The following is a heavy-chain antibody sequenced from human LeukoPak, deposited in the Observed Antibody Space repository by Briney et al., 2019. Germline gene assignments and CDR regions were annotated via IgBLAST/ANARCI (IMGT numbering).Heavy chain of an antibody. CDR3: AREIKAGYYYYYYMDV. Sequence: SETLSLTCAVYGGSFSGYYWSWIRQPPGKGLEWIGEINHSGSTNYNPSLKSRVTISVDTSKNQFSLKLSSVTAADTAVYYCAREIKAGYYYYYYMDVWGKGTTVTISS. CDR1: GGSFSGYY. J-gene: IGHJ6*03. D-gene: IGHD6-13*01. CDR2: INHSGST. V-gene: IGHV4-34*01.